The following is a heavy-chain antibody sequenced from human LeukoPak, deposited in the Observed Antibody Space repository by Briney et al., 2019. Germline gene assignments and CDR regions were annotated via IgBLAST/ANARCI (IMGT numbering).Heavy chain of an antibody. V-gene: IGHV3-48*03. J-gene: IGHJ4*02. CDR2: ISSSGSTI. Sequence: PGGSLRLSCAASGFTFSSYEMNWVRQAPGKGLEWVSYISSSGSTIYHADSVKGRFTISRDNAKNSLYLQMNSLRAEDTAVYYCARDDLSGSYYDYWGQGTLVTVSS. CDR3: ARDDLSGSYYDY. CDR1: GFTFSSYE. D-gene: IGHD1-26*01.